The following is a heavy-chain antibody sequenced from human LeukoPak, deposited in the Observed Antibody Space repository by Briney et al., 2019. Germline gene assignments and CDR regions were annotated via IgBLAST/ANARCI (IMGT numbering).Heavy chain of an antibody. Sequence: SETLSLTCTVSGGSISSSSYYWGWLRQPPGKGLEWIGSIYYSGSTYYNPSLKSRVTIYVDTSKNQFSLKLSSVTAADTAVYYCARGVSDILTGYGYYYYYMDVWGKGTTVTISS. CDR3: ARGVSDILTGYGYYYYYMDV. V-gene: IGHV4-39*01. CDR2: IYYSGST. D-gene: IGHD3-9*01. J-gene: IGHJ6*03. CDR1: GGSISSSSYY.